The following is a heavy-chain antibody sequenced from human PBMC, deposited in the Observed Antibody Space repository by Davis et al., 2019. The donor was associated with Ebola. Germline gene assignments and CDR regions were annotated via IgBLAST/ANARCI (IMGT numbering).Heavy chain of an antibody. Sequence: PGGSLRLSCAASGFTFISYWMNWVRQAPGKGLEWVANIKQDGSEKYYVDSVKGRFSISRDNSKNSLYLQMNSLRTEDTALYYCAKLSGAGTTKTWFDPWGQGTLVTVSS. V-gene: IGHV3-7*03. D-gene: IGHD1-7*01. CDR2: IKQDGSEK. CDR3: AKLSGAGTTKTWFDP. J-gene: IGHJ5*02. CDR1: GFTFISYW.